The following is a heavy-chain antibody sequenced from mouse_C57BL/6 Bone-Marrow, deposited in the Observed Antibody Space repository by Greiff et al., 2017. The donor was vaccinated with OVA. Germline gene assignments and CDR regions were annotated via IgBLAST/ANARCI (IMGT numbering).Heavy chain of an antibody. CDR3: TTYYRGYYAMDY. D-gene: IGHD2-14*01. Sequence: EVKLQESGAELVRPGASVKLSCTASGFNIKDDYMHWVKQRPEQGLEWIGWIDPENGDTEYASKFQGKATITADTSSNTAYLQLSSLTSEDTAVYYCTTYYRGYYAMDYWGQGTSVTVSS. J-gene: IGHJ4*01. CDR2: IDPENGDT. CDR1: GFNIKDDY. V-gene: IGHV14-4*01.